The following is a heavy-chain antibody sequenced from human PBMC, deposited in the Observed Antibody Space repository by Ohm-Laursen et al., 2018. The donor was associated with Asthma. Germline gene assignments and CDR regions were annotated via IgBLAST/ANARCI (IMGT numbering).Heavy chain of an antibody. V-gene: IGHV3-33*01. D-gene: IGHD2-21*02. CDR1: GFTFSSYG. J-gene: IGHJ6*02. CDR2: IWYDGSNK. Sequence: RSLRLSCSASGFTFSSYGMHWVRQAPGKGLEWVAVIWYDGSNKYYADSVKGRFTISRDNSKNTLYLQMNSLRAEDTAVYYCARDMIGDLYYYYGMDVWGQGTTVTVSS. CDR3: ARDMIGDLYYYYGMDV.